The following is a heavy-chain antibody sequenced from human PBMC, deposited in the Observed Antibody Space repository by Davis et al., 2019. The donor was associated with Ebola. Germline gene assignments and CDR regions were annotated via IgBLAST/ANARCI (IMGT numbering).Heavy chain of an antibody. Sequence: ASVKVSCKASGYTFTSYAMHWVRQAPGQRLEWMGWINAGNGNTKYSQKFQGRVTITRDTSASTAYMELSSLRSEDTAVYYCARVLAFCSSTSCPGDYWGQGTLVTVSS. V-gene: IGHV1-3*01. CDR3: ARVLAFCSSTSCPGDY. J-gene: IGHJ4*02. CDR1: GYTFTSYA. CDR2: INAGNGNT. D-gene: IGHD2-2*01.